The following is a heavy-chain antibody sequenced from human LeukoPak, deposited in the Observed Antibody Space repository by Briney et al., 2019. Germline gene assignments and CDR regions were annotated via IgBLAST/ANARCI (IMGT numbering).Heavy chain of an antibody. V-gene: IGHV5-51*01. Sequence: GESLEISWKGSGYSFTSYWIGWVRQMPGKGLEGMGIIYPGDSDTRYSPSFQGQVTISADKSISTAYLQWSSLKASDTAMYYCARVLVAGLPNFDYWGQGTLVTVSS. CDR2: IYPGDSDT. CDR1: GYSFTSYW. J-gene: IGHJ4*02. CDR3: ARVLVAGLPNFDY. D-gene: IGHD2-8*02.